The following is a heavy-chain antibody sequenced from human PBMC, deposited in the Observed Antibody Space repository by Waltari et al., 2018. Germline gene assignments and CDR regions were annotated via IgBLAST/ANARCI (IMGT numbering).Heavy chain of an antibody. CDR2: ISGSGGST. J-gene: IGHJ4*02. Sequence: EVQLVESGGGLVQPGGSLRLSCAASGFTFSSYAMSWVRQAPGKGLEWVSAISGSGGSTYYADSVKGRFTISRDNSKNTLYLQMNSLRAEDTAVYYCAREGVVGDYDSSGGFDYWGQGTLVIVSS. D-gene: IGHD3-22*01. V-gene: IGHV3-23*04. CDR1: GFTFSSYA. CDR3: AREGVVGDYDSSGGFDY.